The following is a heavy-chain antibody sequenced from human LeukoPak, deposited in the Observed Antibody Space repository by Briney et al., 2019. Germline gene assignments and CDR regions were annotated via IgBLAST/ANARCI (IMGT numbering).Heavy chain of an antibody. CDR1: GYTFPNYG. D-gene: IGHD6-13*01. CDR2: ISAYNGDT. CDR3: ARLYLGSSWYVDY. Sequence: ASVKVSCKTSGYTFPNYGITWVRQAPGQGLQWMGWISAYNGDTNYAYELQGRVTMTTDTSTRTAYMQLRSLRSDDTAVYYCARLYLGSSWYVDYWGQGTLVTVSS. V-gene: IGHV1-18*01. J-gene: IGHJ4*02.